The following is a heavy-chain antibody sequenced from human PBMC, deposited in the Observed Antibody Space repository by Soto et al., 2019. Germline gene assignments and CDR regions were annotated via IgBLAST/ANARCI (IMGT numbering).Heavy chain of an antibody. J-gene: IGHJ4*02. CDR3: AKLIGRYYFDY. Sequence: EVQLLESGGGLVQPGGSLRLSCAASGFTFTSYAMSWVRQAPGMGLEWVSGSSSSGISTYYVDSVKGRFTISRDNSKNTLYLQMNGLRAEDTALYYCAKLIGRYYFDYWGQGTLVTVSS. CDR2: SSSSGIST. CDR1: GFTFTSYA. V-gene: IGHV3-23*01. D-gene: IGHD2-2*01.